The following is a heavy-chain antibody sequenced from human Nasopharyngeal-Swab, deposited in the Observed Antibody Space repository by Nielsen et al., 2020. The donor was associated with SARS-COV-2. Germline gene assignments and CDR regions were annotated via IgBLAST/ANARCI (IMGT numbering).Heavy chain of an antibody. CDR1: GFTFNSHG. Sequence: GESLKISCAASGFTFNSHGMHWVRQAPGKGLEWVAVISFDGSKKYYADSVKGRFTISRDSSKNTLYLQMNSLRAEDTAVYYCARGHYGLDVWGQGTTVTVSS. V-gene: IGHV3-30*03. CDR2: ISFDGSKK. CDR3: ARGHYGLDV. J-gene: IGHJ6*02.